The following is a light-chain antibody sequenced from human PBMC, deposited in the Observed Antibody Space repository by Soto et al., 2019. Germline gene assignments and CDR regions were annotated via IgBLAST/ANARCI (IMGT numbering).Light chain of an antibody. Sequence: QSVLTQPPSVSGAPGQRVTISCTGTASSIAARYDVHWYQQIPGTAPKLLISGNNNRPSGVPDRFSASKSGISASLAITGLQADDEADYYCSSYTSSSTPLFGGGTKLTVL. J-gene: IGLJ2*01. CDR2: GNN. V-gene: IGLV1-40*01. CDR3: SSYTSSSTPL. CDR1: ASSIAARYD.